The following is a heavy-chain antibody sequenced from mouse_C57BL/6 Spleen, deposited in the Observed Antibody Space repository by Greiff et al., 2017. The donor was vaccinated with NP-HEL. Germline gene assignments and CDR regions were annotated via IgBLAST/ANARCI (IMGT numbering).Heavy chain of an antibody. V-gene: IGHV1-50*01. CDR2: IDPSDSYT. J-gene: IGHJ3*01. CDR3: AREQRAY. Sequence: QVQLQQPGAELVKPGASVKLSCKASGYTFTSYWMQWVKQRPGQGLEWIGEIDPSDSYTNYNQKFKGKATLTVDTSSSTAYMQLSSLTSEDSAVYYCAREQRAYWGQGTLVTVSA. CDR1: GYTFTSYW.